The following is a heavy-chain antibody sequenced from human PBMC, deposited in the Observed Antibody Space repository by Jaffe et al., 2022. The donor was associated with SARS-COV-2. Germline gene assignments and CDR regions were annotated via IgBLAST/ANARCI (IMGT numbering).Heavy chain of an antibody. D-gene: IGHD6-6*01. J-gene: IGHJ4*02. CDR2: ISGRSDGT. CDR1: GFTFSNFV. Sequence: EVQLLESGGALVQPGGSLRLSCAASGFTFSNFVMSWVRQSPGKGLEWVSAISGRSDGTYYADSVKGRFAISRDNSKNTLYLQMDSLRAEDTAVYYCAKGSGSSRPYYFDYWGRGTLVPVSS. CDR3: AKGSGSSRPYYFDY. V-gene: IGHV3-23*01.